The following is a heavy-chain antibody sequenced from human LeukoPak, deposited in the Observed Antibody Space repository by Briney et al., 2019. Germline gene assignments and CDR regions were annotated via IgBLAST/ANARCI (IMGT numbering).Heavy chain of an antibody. CDR3: ARYGDDGSGSPNFDY. CDR1: GFTFSSYS. V-gene: IGHV3-48*02. Sequence: GGSLRLSCAASGFTFSSYSMNWVRQAPGKGLEWVSYISSSSSTIYYADSVRGRFTISRDNAKNSLYLQMNSLRDEDTAVYYCARYGDDGSGSPNFDYWGQGTLVTVSS. J-gene: IGHJ4*02. CDR2: ISSSSSTI. D-gene: IGHD3-10*01.